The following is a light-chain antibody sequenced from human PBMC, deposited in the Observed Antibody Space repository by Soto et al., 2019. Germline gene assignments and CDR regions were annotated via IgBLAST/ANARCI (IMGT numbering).Light chain of an antibody. CDR1: QSVSSSY. J-gene: IGKJ1*01. V-gene: IGKV3-15*01. Sequence: EIVMTQSPATLSVSPGERATLSCRASQSVSSSYLAWYQQKPGQAPRLLIFGASIRATGIPARLSGSGSGTEFTLTIGSLQSEDCALYYCQQYNNWPGTFGQGTKVDIK. CDR3: QQYNNWPGT. CDR2: GAS.